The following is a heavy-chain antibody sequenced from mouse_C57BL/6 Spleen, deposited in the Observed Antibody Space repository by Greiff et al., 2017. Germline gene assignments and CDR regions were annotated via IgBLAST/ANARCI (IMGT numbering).Heavy chain of an antibody. CDR2: IDPSDSYT. CDR1: GYTFTSYW. CDR3: ARNGGNYFDY. V-gene: IGHV1-50*01. J-gene: IGHJ2*01. Sequence: QVQLQQPGAELVKPGASVKLSCKASGYTFTSYWMQWVKQRPGQGLEWIGEIDPSDSYTNYNQKFKGKATLTVDTSSSTAYMQLSSLTSEDSAVYYCARNGGNYFDYWGQGTTLTVSS.